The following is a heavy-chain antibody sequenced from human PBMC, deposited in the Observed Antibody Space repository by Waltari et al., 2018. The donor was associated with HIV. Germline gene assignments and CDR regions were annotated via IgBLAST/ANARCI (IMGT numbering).Heavy chain of an antibody. V-gene: IGHV3-11*01. Sequence: QVQLVESGGGLVNPGGSLRLSCATSGFTFSDYYMTWIRKAPGTGLSWFSYIRSDTDTIDYAAAVKCRFTISRDNAKNSLYLQMNRLSVEDTAVYYCARLKYSSGFFDYWGQGALVTVSS. CDR3: ARLKYSSGFFDY. D-gene: IGHD6-19*01. CDR1: GFTFSDYY. J-gene: IGHJ4*02. CDR2: IRSDTDTI.